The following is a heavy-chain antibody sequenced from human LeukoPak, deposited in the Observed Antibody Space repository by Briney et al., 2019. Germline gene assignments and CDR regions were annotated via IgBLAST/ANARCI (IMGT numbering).Heavy chain of an antibody. J-gene: IGHJ4*02. Sequence: GGSLRLSCAASGFIFSSYAMSWVRQAPARGLEWVSSLRGDGETFYADSVKGRFTLSRDESRNTVCLQMNNLRVEDTAVYFCAKASWVSSDDAVLWGQGTLVTVSS. D-gene: IGHD3-16*01. V-gene: IGHV3-23*01. CDR3: AKASWVSSDDAVL. CDR1: GFIFSSYA. CDR2: LRGDGET.